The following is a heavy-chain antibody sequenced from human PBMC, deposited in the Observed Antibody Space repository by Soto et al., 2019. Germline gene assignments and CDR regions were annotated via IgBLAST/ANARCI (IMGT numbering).Heavy chain of an antibody. CDR3: ARVKIAVAADAFDI. D-gene: IGHD6-19*01. CDR1: GYSISSGYY. V-gene: IGHV4-38-2*01. CDR2: IYHSGST. Sequence: PSETLSLTCAVSGYSISSGYYWGWIRQPPGKGLEWIGSIYHSGSTYYNPSLKGRVTISVDTSKNQFSLKLSSVTAADTAVYYCARVKIAVAADAFDIWGQGTMVTVSS. J-gene: IGHJ3*02.